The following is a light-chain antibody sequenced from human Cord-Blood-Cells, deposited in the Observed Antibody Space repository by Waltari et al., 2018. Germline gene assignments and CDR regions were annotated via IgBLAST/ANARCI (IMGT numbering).Light chain of an antibody. V-gene: IGKV3-15*01. Sequence: EIVMTQSPATLSVSPGERATLSCRASQGVSSNLAWYQQKPGQAARLLIYGASTRATGIPARFSGSGSRTEFTLTISSLQSEDFAVYYCQQYNNLPPTWTFGQGTKVEIK. CDR3: QQYNNLPPTWT. CDR1: QGVSSN. J-gene: IGKJ1*01. CDR2: GAS.